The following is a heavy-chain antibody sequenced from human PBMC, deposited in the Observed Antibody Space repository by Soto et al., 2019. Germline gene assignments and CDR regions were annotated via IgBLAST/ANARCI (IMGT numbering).Heavy chain of an antibody. D-gene: IGHD3-3*01. Sequence: QLQLQESGPGLVKPSETLSLTCTVSGGSISSSSYYWGWIRQPPGKGLEWIGSIYYSGSTYYNPSLKGQVTISVDTSKNQFYLKLSSVTAADTAVYSCARHHYEYNWFDPWGQGTLVTVSS. CDR2: IYYSGST. CDR1: GGSISSSSYY. V-gene: IGHV4-39*01. CDR3: ARHHYEYNWFDP. J-gene: IGHJ5*02.